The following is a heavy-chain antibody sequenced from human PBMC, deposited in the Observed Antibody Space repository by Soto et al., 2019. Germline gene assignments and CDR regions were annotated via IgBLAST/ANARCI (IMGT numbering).Heavy chain of an antibody. CDR3: ARDVGSSWIYYFDY. Sequence: ESGGGLVTPGGSLRLSCAASGFTFSSYNMNWVRQAPGKGLEWVSSISSSSSYIYYADSVKGRFTISRDNAKNSLYLQMNSLRAEDTAVYYCARDVGSSWIYYFDYWGQGTLVTVSS. CDR1: GFTFSSYN. J-gene: IGHJ4*02. CDR2: ISSSSSYI. D-gene: IGHD6-13*01. V-gene: IGHV3-21*01.